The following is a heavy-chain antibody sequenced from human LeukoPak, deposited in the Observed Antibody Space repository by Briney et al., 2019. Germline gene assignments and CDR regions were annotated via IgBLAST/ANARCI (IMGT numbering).Heavy chain of an antibody. CDR1: GYTFTGYY. Sequence: ASVKVSCKASGYTFTGYYMHWVRQAPGQGLEWMGWINPNSGGTNYAQKFQGRVTMTRDTSISTAYMELSRLRSDDTAVYYCVRGAIVGATTGLGAFDIWGQGTMVTVSS. D-gene: IGHD1-26*01. V-gene: IGHV1-2*02. CDR3: VRGAIVGATTGLGAFDI. J-gene: IGHJ3*02. CDR2: INPNSGGT.